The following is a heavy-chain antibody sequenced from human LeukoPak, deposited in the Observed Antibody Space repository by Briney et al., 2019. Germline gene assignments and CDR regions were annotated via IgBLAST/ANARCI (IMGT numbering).Heavy chain of an antibody. V-gene: IGHV3-53*01. CDR1: GFTVSSNY. CDR3: ARTRSCGGGFYPWDFHY. J-gene: IGHJ4*02. Sequence: GGSLRLSCVVSGFTVSSNYMSWVRQAPGKGLEWVSVIFSDGSIYYADSVKGRFTISRDNARNSLYLQMDSLKVEDTAVYYCARTRSCGGGFYPWDFHYWGQGTPVTVSS. D-gene: IGHD2-21*02. CDR2: IFSDGSI.